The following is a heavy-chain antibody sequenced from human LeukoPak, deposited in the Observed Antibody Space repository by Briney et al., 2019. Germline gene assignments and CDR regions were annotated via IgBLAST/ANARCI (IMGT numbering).Heavy chain of an antibody. CDR2: I. D-gene: IGHD3-22*01. Sequence: IFYEDSMKGRFTISRDNAKNSLYLQMNSLGAEDTAVYYCARPYDTRGYFPDYWGQGTLVTVSS. J-gene: IGHJ4*02. CDR3: ARPYDTRGYFPDY. V-gene: IGHV3-21*01.